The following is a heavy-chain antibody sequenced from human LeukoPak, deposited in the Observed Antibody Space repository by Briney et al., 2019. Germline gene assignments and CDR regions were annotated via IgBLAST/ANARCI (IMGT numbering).Heavy chain of an antibody. J-gene: IGHJ4*02. Sequence: ASVRVSCKASGYTFTNYGINWVRQAPGQGLEWMGWITPNSGGTNYAQKFQGRVTMTRDTSISTAYMELSRLRSDDTAVYYCALVWSGYKYYFDYWGLGTLVTVSS. CDR1: GYTFTNYG. V-gene: IGHV1-2*02. CDR2: ITPNSGGT. D-gene: IGHD3-3*01. CDR3: ALVWSGYKYYFDY.